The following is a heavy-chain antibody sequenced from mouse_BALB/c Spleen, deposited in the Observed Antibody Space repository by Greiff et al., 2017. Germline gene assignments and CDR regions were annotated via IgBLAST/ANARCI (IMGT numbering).Heavy chain of an antibody. J-gene: IGHJ4*01. V-gene: IGHV1S81*02. Sequence: VQLQQSGAELVKPGASVKLSCKASGYTFTSYYMYWVKQRPGQGLEWIGEINPSNGGTNFNEKFKSKATLTVDKSSSTAYMQLSSLTSEDSAVYYCTRSGYYGSSYYAMDDWGQGTSVTVSS. CDR1: GYTFTSYY. CDR2: INPSNGGT. D-gene: IGHD1-1*01. CDR3: TRSGYYGSSYYAMDD.